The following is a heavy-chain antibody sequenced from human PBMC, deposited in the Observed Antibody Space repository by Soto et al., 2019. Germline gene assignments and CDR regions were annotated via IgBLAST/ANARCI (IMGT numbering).Heavy chain of an antibody. V-gene: IGHV4-39*01. Sequence: SETLSLTCTVSGGSISSSSYYWGWIRQPPGKGLEWIGSIYYSGSTYYNPSLKSRVTISVDTSKNQFSLKLSSVTAADTAVYYCARHLWLRLGNFDYWGQGTLVTVSS. D-gene: IGHD5-12*01. CDR3: ARHLWLRLGNFDY. CDR1: GGSISSSSYY. CDR2: IYYSGST. J-gene: IGHJ4*02.